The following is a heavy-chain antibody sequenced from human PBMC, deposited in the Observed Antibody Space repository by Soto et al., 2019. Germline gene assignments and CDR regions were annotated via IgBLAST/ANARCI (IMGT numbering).Heavy chain of an antibody. Sequence: GGSLRLSCTASGFTFSHYNMNWVRQTPGKGLEWVSYIGAGSSPTYYADSVKGRFTISRDNAQNSLFLQMNSLRDEDTAVYYCVRDNRLRFFDWSQFDPWGQGTLVTVSS. D-gene: IGHD3-9*01. V-gene: IGHV3-48*02. CDR3: VRDNRLRFFDWSQFDP. CDR2: IGAGSSPT. CDR1: GFTFSHYN. J-gene: IGHJ5*02.